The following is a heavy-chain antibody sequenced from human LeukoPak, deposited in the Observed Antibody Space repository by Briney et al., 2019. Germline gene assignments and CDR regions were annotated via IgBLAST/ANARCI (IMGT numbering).Heavy chain of an antibody. CDR3: TTGLLFGDYSIDY. V-gene: IGHV3-15*01. J-gene: IGHJ4*02. Sequence: GGSLRLSCAASGFTFSNAWMSWVRQAPGKGLEWVGRIKSKSEGGTTDYGAPVKGRFTISRDDSKTTLYLQMNNLKTEDTAVYYCTTGLLFGDYSIDYWSQGTLVTVSS. D-gene: IGHD4-17*01. CDR2: IKSKSEGGTT. CDR1: GFTFSNAW.